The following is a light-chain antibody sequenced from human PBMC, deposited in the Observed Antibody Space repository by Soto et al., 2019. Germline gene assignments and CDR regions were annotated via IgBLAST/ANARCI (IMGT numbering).Light chain of an antibody. CDR2: LEGSGSY. CDR3: ETWDSNNWV. Sequence: QAVLTQSSSASASLGSSVKLTCTLSSGHSSYIIAWHQQQPGKAPRYLMKLEGSGSYNKGSGVPDRFSGSSSGADRYLTISNLQFEDEADYYCETWDSNNWVFGGGTKLTV. V-gene: IGLV4-60*02. CDR1: SGHSSYI. J-gene: IGLJ3*02.